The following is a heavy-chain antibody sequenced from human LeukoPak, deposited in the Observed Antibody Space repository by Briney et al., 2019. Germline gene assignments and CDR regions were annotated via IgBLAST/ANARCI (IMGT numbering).Heavy chain of an antibody. CDR2: IYPGDSDT. Sequence: GESLKISCKGSGYSFTSYWIGWVRQMPGKGLEWMGIIYPGDSDTRYSPSFQGQVTISADRSITTAYLQWSSLKASDSAMYYCGRHTTLAYCGGDCLGENWFDPWGQGTLVTVSS. V-gene: IGHV5-51*01. CDR3: GRHTTLAYCGGDCLGENWFDP. J-gene: IGHJ5*02. CDR1: GYSFTSYW. D-gene: IGHD2-21*02.